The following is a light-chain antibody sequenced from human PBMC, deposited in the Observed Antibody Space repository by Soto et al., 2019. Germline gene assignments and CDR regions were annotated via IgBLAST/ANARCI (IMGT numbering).Light chain of an antibody. CDR1: QGISSY. CDR3: QQVNSYPHT. V-gene: IGKV1-9*01. CDR2: AAS. J-gene: IGKJ2*01. Sequence: EIQLTQSPSFLSASAGDRVTITCLASQGISSYLAWYQQKPGKAPKLLIYAASTLQSGVPSRFSGSGSGTEFTLTISSLQPEDFATYYCQQVNSYPHTFGQGTKLEIK.